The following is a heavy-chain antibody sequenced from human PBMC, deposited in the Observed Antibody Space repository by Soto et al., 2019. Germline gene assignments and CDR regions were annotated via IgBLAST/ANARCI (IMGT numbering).Heavy chain of an antibody. CDR3: TRDQNAAIHHDAFDV. J-gene: IGHJ3*01. CDR2: VTGSGRFT. Sequence: EMQLVESGGGLVKPGGSLRLSCAASGFTFSNHNMNWVRQAPGKGLEWVSSVTGSGRFTYDADSVKGRFTISRDNAKNSLYLQMNSLRVEDTAVYYCTRDQNAAIHHDAFDVWGLGTVVTVSS. V-gene: IGHV3-21*02. D-gene: IGHD2-21*01. CDR1: GFTFSNHN.